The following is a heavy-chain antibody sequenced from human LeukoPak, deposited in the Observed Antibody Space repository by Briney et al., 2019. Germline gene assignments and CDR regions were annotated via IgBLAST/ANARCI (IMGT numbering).Heavy chain of an antibody. J-gene: IGHJ4*02. V-gene: IGHV3-53*05. CDR1: GFTVSSNY. D-gene: IGHD3-22*01. CDR3: AKDPQDFYGSSGYRPERY. CDR2: IYSGGST. Sequence: AGGSLRLSCAASGFTVSSNYMSWVRQAPGKGLEWVSVIYSGGSTYYADSVKGRFTISRDNSKNTLYLQMNSLRPEDTGVYYCAKDPQDFYGSSGYRPERYWGQGTLVTVSS.